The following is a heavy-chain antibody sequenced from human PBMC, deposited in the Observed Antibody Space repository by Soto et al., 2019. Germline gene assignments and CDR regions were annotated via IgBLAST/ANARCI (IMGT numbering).Heavy chain of an antibody. CDR2: IYYHGNT. CDR1: GGSFSGYY. Sequence: SETLSLTRAVYGGSFSGYYWSWFRQPPGKTLEWIGTIYYHGNTYSNPSLKSRVTISVDTSNNQLSLKLRSVTAADTAVYYCARHDGFSSGWIFDYWGHGTLVTVS. V-gene: IGHV4-34*01. CDR3: ARHDGFSSGWIFDY. J-gene: IGHJ4*01. D-gene: IGHD6-19*01.